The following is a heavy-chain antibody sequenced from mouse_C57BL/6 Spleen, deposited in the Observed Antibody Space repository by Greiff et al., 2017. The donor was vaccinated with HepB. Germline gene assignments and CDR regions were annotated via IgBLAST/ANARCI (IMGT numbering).Heavy chain of an antibody. CDR3: ARSSWDWYFDV. D-gene: IGHD4-1*01. J-gene: IGHJ1*03. V-gene: IGHV7-3*01. CDR2: IRNKANGYTT. Sequence: EVQRVESGGGLVQPGGSLSLSCAASGFAFTDYYMSWVRQPPGKALEWLGFIRNKANGYTTEYSASVKGRFTISRDNSQSILYLQMNALRAEDSATYYCARSSWDWYFDVWGTGTTVTVSS. CDR1: GFAFTDYY.